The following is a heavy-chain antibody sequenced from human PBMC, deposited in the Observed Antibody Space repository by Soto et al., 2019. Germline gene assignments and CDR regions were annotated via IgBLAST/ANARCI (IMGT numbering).Heavy chain of an antibody. J-gene: IGHJ6*02. CDR3: ARGRVYDFWSGYYYYYFGMDV. CDR1: GGSFSGYY. Sequence: SETLSLTCAVYGGSFSGYYWSWIRQPPGKGLEWIGEINHSGSTNYNPSLKSLVTISVDTSKNQFSLKLSFVTAADTAVYYCARGRVYDFWSGYYYYYFGMDVWGQGTTVTVSS. CDR2: INHSGST. V-gene: IGHV4-34*01. D-gene: IGHD3-3*01.